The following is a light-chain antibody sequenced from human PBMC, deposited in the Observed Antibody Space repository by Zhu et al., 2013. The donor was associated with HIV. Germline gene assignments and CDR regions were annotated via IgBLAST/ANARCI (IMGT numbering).Light chain of an antibody. Sequence: AIQLTQSPSSLSASVGDRVTITCRASQGINSALAWYQQKPGKPPKFLIYDASSLESGVPSRFRGSGSGTDFTLTISSLQPEDFATYYCQQFNIYPLTFGQGTTVEIK. V-gene: IGKV1-13*02. CDR2: DAS. CDR3: QQFNIYPLT. J-gene: IGKJ1*01. CDR1: QGINSA.